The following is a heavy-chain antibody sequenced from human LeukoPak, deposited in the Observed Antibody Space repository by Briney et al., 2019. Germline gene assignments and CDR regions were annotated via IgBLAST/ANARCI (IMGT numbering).Heavy chain of an antibody. CDR1: GYTFTGYY. V-gene: IGHV1-2*02. D-gene: IGHD5-18*01. CDR2: INPNSGGT. CDR3: ARVVGGVDTANYYYYYGMDV. J-gene: IGHJ6*02. Sequence: ASVKVSCKASGYTFTGYYMHWVRQAPGQGFEWMGWINPNSGGTNYAQKFQGRVTMTRDTSISTAYMELSRLRSDDTAVYYCARVVGGVDTANYYYYYGMDVWGQGTTVTVSS.